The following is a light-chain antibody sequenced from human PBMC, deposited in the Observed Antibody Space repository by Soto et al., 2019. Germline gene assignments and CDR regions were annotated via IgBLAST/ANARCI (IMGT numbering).Light chain of an antibody. CDR2: GAS. V-gene: IGKV3-20*01. CDR3: QQYGSSPPFT. CDR1: QSVSSSY. J-gene: IGKJ1*01. Sequence: ELVLTQSPGTLSLSPGDSATLSCRASQSVSSSYLAWYQQKPGQAPRLLIYGASSRATGIPDRFGGSGSGTDFTLTISRLEPEDFAVYYCQQYGSSPPFTFGQGTKVDIK.